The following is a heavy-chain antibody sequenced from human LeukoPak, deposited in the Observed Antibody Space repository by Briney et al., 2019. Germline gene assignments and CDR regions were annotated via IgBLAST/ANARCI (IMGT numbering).Heavy chain of an antibody. CDR3: ARAYVWGSYRSVHFDY. CDR1: RGGSISSPNR. J-gene: IGHJ4*02. D-gene: IGHD3-16*02. V-gene: IGHV4-4*02. Sequence: SETLSLTCAVSRGGSISSPNRWNWVRQPPGKGLEWIGDVYYNGNTNYNPSLKSRVTISVDKSKNQFSLKLSSVTAADTAVYYCARAYVWGSYRSVHFDYWGQGTLVTVSS. CDR2: VYYNGNT.